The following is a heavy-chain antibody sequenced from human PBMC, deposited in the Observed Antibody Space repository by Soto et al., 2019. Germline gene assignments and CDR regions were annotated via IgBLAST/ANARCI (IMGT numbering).Heavy chain of an antibody. J-gene: IGHJ4*02. D-gene: IGHD1-26*01. V-gene: IGHV4-30-4*01. CDR1: GGSISSGDYY. Sequence: QLQESGPGLVKPSQTLSLTCSVSGGSISSGDYYWSWIRQTPGKGLEWIGYIYYIGSTHYNPSLRSRATISQDSSKNQFSLKLSSVTAADTAVYHCARGAGNYYYFDYWGQGTLVTVSS. CDR3: ARGAGNYYYFDY. CDR2: IYYIGST.